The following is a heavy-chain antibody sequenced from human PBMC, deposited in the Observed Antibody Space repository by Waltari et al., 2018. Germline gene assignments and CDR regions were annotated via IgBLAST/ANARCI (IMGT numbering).Heavy chain of an antibody. V-gene: IGHV3-43D*04. Sequence: EVQLVESGGGLVQPGGSLRLSCAASGFTFNKYWMPWFRQAPGKGLEWVSLISWDGGSTYYADSVKGRFTISRDNSKNSLYLQMNSLRAEDTALYYCAKDAINPGDYGMDVWGQGTTVTVSS. J-gene: IGHJ6*02. CDR3: AKDAINPGDYGMDV. CDR1: GFTFNKYW. CDR2: ISWDGGST. D-gene: IGHD3-10*01.